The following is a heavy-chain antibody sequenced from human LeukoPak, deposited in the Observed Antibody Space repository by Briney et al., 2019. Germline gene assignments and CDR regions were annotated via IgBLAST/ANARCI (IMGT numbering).Heavy chain of an antibody. V-gene: IGHV1-46*01. CDR1: GYTFTSYY. CDR3: ARDGNYYDSSGYYPYNWFDP. CDR2: INLSGGST. J-gene: IGHJ5*02. Sequence: ASVKVSCKASGYTFTSYYMHWVRQAPGQGLEWVGIINLSGGSTSYAQKFQGRVTMTRDTSTSTVYTELSSLRSEDTAVYYCARDGNYYDSSGYYPYNWFDPWGQGTLVTVSS. D-gene: IGHD3-22*01.